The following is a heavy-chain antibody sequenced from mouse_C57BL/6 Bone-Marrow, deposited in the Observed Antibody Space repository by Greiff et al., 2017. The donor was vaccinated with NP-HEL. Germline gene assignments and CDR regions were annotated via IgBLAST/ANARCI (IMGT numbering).Heavy chain of an antibody. D-gene: IGHD1-2*01. CDR3: ARGRLSPFDY. Sequence: VQLQESGAELVRPGTSVKMSCKASGYTFTNYWIGWAKQRPGHGLEWIGDIYPGGGYTNYNEKFKGKATLTADKSSSTAYMQFSSLTSEDSAIYYCARGRLSPFDYWGQGTTLTVSS. CDR1: GYTFTNYW. V-gene: IGHV1-63*01. CDR2: IYPGGGYT. J-gene: IGHJ2*01.